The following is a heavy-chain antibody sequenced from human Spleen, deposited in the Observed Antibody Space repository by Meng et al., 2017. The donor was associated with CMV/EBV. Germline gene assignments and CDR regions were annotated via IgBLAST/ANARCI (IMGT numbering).Heavy chain of an antibody. CDR2: ICYSGST. Sequence: SETLSLTCTVSGGSISSSSYCWGWIRQPPGKGLEWIGTICYSGSTYYNPSLKSRVTISVDTSKNQFSLQLSSVTAADTAVYYCARGGAGDDSSGYHYYFDYWGQGTLVTVSS. V-gene: IGHV4-39*07. CDR1: GGSISSSSYC. CDR3: ARGGAGDDSSGYHYYFDY. J-gene: IGHJ4*02. D-gene: IGHD3-22*01.